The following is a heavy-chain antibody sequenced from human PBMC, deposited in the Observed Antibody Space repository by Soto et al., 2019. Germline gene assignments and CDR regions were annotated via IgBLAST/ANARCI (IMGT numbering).Heavy chain of an antibody. CDR1: XXXXXXXX. V-gene: IGHV3-23*01. CDR3: AHNCGVDCHSVFVY. CDR2: ISGGGGSS. J-gene: IGHJ4*02. Sequence: EVQLLEYGGGLVQPGGSXXXXCXXXXXXXXXXXXXXXXQAPGKGLEWVSGISGGGGSSYYADSVKGRFTISRDNSKNTLYLQMNSLRAEDTAVYYCAHNCGVDCHSVFVYWGQGTLVIVSS. D-gene: IGHD2-21*02.